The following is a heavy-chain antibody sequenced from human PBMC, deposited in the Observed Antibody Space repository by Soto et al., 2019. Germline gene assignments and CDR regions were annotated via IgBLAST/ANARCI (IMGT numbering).Heavy chain of an antibody. Sequence: GWSLRLSCAASGFPFTKAWMTWVRQAPGKGLEWVGRIRSKTSSETREYAAPVKGRFTISRDDSKNMLYLEMNSLKIEDTGVYYCTTDGFTGIVGIWGQGTMVTVSS. CDR3: TTDGFTGIVGI. CDR1: GFPFTKAW. CDR2: IRSKTSSETR. D-gene: IGHD3-22*01. J-gene: IGHJ3*02. V-gene: IGHV3-15*01.